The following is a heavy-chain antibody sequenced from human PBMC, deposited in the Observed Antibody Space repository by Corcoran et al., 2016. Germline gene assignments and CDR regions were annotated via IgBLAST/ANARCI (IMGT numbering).Heavy chain of an antibody. Sequence: QVQLVESGGGVVQPGRSLRLSCAASGFTFSSYGMHWVRQAPGKGLEWVAVIWYDGSNKYYADSVKGRFTISRDNSKNTLYLQMNSLRAEDTAVDYCARDRYGSGSYYQNDGMDVWGQGTTVTVSS. D-gene: IGHD3-10*01. J-gene: IGHJ6*02. CDR1: GFTFSSYG. CDR3: ARDRYGSGSYYQNDGMDV. V-gene: IGHV3-33*01. CDR2: IWYDGSNK.